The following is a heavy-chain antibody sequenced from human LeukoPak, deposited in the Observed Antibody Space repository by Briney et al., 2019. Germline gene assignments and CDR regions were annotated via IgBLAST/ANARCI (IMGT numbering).Heavy chain of an antibody. D-gene: IGHD5-12*01. CDR3: ARDRGRRDDY. Sequence: GGSLRLSCAASGFTFSSYWMTWVRQAPGKGLELVANINEDGSEKHYVDSVKGRFTVSRDNAENSLYLQMNSLGAEDTAVYYCARDRGRRDDYWGQGTLVTVSS. CDR2: INEDGSEK. V-gene: IGHV3-7*03. CDR1: GFTFSSYW. J-gene: IGHJ4*02.